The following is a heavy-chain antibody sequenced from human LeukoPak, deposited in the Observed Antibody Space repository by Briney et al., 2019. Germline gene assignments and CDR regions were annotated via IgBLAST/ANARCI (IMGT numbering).Heavy chain of an antibody. CDR3: ASMRPGGNYYDSSGYYYHGAFDI. D-gene: IGHD3-22*01. Sequence: GESLKISCKGSGYSFTSYWIGWVRQMPGKGLEWMGIIYPGDSDTRYSPSFQGQVTISADKSISTAYLQWSSLKASDTAMYYCASMRPGGNYYDSSGYYYHGAFDIWGQGTMVTVSS. CDR1: GYSFTSYW. CDR2: IYPGDSDT. J-gene: IGHJ3*02. V-gene: IGHV5-51*01.